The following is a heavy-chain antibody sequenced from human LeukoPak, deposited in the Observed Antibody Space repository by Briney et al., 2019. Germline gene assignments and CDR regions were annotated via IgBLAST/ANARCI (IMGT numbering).Heavy chain of an antibody. J-gene: IGHJ4*02. D-gene: IGHD6-6*01. CDR2: IYTSGST. Sequence: SETLSLTCNVSGASISSYYWSWIRQPPGKGLEWIGYIYTSGSTNYNPSLKSRVTLSLDMSKNQFSLKLSSVTAADTAVYYCARLAGSSSSDYWGQGTLVTVSS. CDR3: ARLAGSSSSDY. CDR1: GASISSYY. V-gene: IGHV4-4*09.